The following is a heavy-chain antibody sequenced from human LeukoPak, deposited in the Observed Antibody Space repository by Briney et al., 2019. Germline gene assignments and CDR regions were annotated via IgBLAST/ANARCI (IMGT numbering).Heavy chain of an antibody. CDR1: GGSISSSYSY. V-gene: IGHV4-39*07. CDR3: ARGRVGAAAGPDY. Sequence: SETLSLTCTVSGGSISSSYSYWGWIRQPPGKGLEWIGNIYYSGSTYYSPSLTSRVTVSVDTSENQFSLKLSSVTAADTAVYYCARGRVGAAAGPDYWGQGTLVTVSS. CDR2: IYYSGST. D-gene: IGHD6-13*01. J-gene: IGHJ4*02.